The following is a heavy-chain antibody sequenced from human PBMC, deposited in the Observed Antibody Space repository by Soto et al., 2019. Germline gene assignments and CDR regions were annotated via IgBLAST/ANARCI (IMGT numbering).Heavy chain of an antibody. J-gene: IGHJ4*02. CDR1: GFTVSSYA. CDR3: AKWRARHYYDSIPDY. CDR2: ISGSGGST. D-gene: IGHD3-22*01. Sequence: EVQLLESGGGLVQPGGSLRLSCAASGFTVSSYAMSWVRQAPGKGLEWVSAISGSGGSTYYADAVKGRFTISRDNSKHTLYLQMNSLRAEDTAVYYFAKWRARHYYDSIPDYWGQGTLVTVSS. V-gene: IGHV3-23*01.